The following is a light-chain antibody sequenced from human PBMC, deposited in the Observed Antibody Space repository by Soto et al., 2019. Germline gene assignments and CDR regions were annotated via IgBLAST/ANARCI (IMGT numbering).Light chain of an antibody. Sequence: EIVLTQSPGTLSLSPGERATLSCRASLSVTTNYLAWYQQKPGQAPRLLIYGASSRASGVPDRFSGSGSGTDFSLTITRLEPEDFAVYYCQQRGNWPSFGGGTKVEIK. J-gene: IGKJ4*01. CDR1: LSVTTNY. V-gene: IGKV3D-20*02. CDR2: GAS. CDR3: QQRGNWPS.